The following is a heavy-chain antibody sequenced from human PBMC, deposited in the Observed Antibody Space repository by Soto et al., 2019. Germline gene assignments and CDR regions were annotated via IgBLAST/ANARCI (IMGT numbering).Heavy chain of an antibody. CDR1: GFTFSSYA. CDR2: ISGSGGST. J-gene: IGHJ4*02. D-gene: IGHD3-3*01. Sequence: GGSLRLSCAASGFTFSSYAMSWVRQAPGKGLEWVSAISGSGGSTYYADSVKGRFTISRDNSKNTLYLQMNSLRAEDTAVYYCAKANTIFGVVPRYGMDVWGQGTLVTVSS. CDR3: AKANTIFGVVPRYGMDV. V-gene: IGHV3-23*01.